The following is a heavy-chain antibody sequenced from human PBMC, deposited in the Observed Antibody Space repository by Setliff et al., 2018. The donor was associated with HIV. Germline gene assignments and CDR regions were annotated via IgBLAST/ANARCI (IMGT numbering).Heavy chain of an antibody. Sequence: SETLSLTCTVSGGSISSGNYYWTWIRQHPGKGLEWTGYIYHSGSTYYNPSLKSRVTISVDTSKNQFSLELNSVTAADTAVFYCATGKLAAGGAFVIWGQGTMVTVSS. CDR3: ATGKLAAGGAFVI. D-gene: IGHD6-13*01. CDR1: GGSISSGNYY. J-gene: IGHJ3*02. CDR2: IYHSGST. V-gene: IGHV4-31*03.